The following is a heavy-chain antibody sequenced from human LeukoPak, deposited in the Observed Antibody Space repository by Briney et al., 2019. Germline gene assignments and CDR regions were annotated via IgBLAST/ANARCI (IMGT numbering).Heavy chain of an antibody. J-gene: IGHJ4*02. Sequence: SETLSLTCTVSGGSIGTSAYYWGWIRQPPGKGLEWIGHIYYSGSTSYNPSLKSRVTISVDTSKNQFSLKLSSVTAADTAVYYCARRGGLWFRPEDYWGQGTLVTVSS. CDR2: IYYSGST. D-gene: IGHD3-10*01. CDR1: GGSIGTSAYY. V-gene: IGHV4-39*07. CDR3: ARRGGLWFRPEDY.